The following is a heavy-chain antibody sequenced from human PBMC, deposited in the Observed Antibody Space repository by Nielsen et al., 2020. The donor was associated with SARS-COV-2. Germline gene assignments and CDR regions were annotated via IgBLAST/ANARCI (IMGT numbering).Heavy chain of an antibody. V-gene: IGHV1-69*13. CDR1: GGTFSSYA. CDR3: ARGGWRTGTTNYYYYGMDV. Sequence: SVKVSCKASGGTFSSYAISWVRQAPGQGLEWMGGIIPIFGTANYAQKFQGRVTITADESTSTAYMELSSPRSEDTAVYYCARGGWRTGTTNYYYYGMDVWGQGTTVTVSS. CDR2: IIPIFGTA. D-gene: IGHD1-1*01. J-gene: IGHJ6*02.